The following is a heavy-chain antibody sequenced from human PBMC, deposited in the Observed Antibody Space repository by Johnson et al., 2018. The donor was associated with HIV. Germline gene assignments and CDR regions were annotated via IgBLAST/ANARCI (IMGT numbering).Heavy chain of an antibody. CDR2: INSDGSST. J-gene: IGHJ3*02. CDR3: ARAAYSGSHHDAFDI. D-gene: IGHD1-26*01. V-gene: IGHV3-74*02. CDR1: GFTFSSYW. Sequence: VQLVESGGGVVQPGRSLRLSCAASGFTFSSYWMHWVRQAPGKGLVWVSRINSDGSSTRYADSVKGRFTISRDNAKNTLYLQRNSLRAEDTAVYYCARAAYSGSHHDAFDIWGQGTMVTVSS.